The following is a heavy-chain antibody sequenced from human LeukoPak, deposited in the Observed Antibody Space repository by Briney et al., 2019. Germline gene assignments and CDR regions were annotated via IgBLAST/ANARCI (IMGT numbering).Heavy chain of an antibody. CDR2: ISGSGENT. CDR3: AQDRFVSSGRDDY. V-gene: IGHV3-23*01. D-gene: IGHD6-19*01. CDR1: GFTFSSYA. J-gene: IGHJ4*02. Sequence: PGGSLRLSCAASGFTFSSYAMSWVRQAPGKGLERVSGISGSGENTYYVDSVKGRFTISRDNSKNTLYLQMTNLRVEDTAVYFCAQDRFVSSGRDDYWGQGTLVTVSS.